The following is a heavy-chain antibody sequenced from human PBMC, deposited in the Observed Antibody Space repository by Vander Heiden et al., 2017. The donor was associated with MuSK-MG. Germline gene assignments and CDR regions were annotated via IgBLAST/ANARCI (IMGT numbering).Heavy chain of an antibody. CDR3: ARGFLKTGFDK. CDR1: GDSVSSNSAA. J-gene: IGHJ4*02. Sequence: QVQLQQSGPGLVKPSQTLSLTCAISGDSVSSNSAAWNWIRQSPSGGLEWLGRTYYSSKWYYEYAVSVKSRITINPDPSKSQFSLQLNSVTPEDTAVYYCARGFLKTGFDKWGQGTLVTVSS. V-gene: IGHV6-1*01. CDR2: TYYSSKWYY.